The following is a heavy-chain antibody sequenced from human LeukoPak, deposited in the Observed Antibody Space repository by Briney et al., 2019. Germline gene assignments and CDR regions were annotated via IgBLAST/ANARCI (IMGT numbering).Heavy chain of an antibody. D-gene: IGHD6-13*01. V-gene: IGHV1-24*01. CDR3: ATTPPYSSSWYY. J-gene: IGHJ4*02. CDR1: GYSFTSNY. CDR2: FDPEDGET. Sequence: ASVKVSCKASGYSFTSNYIHWVRQAPGKGLEWMGGFDPEDGETIYAQKFQGRVTMTEDTSTDTAYMELSSLRSEDTAVYYCATTPPYSSSWYYWGQGTLVTVSS.